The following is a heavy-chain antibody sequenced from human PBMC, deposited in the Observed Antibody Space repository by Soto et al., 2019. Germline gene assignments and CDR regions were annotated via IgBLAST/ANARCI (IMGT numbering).Heavy chain of an antibody. J-gene: IGHJ6*02. Sequence: GGSLRLSCAASGFTFSSYAMSWVRQAPGKGLEWVSAMSGSGGSTYHSDSVKGRLTISRDNSKNTLYLQMNSLRAEDTAVYYCAKDRASYYYYYYGMDVWGQGTTVTVSS. D-gene: IGHD3-10*01. CDR3: AKDRASYYYYYYGMDV. CDR1: GFTFSSYA. CDR2: MSGSGGST. V-gene: IGHV3-23*01.